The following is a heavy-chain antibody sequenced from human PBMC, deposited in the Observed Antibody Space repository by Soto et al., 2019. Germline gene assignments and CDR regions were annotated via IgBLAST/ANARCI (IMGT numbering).Heavy chain of an antibody. Sequence: QVQLVESGGGVVQPGRSLRLSCAASGFTFSSYGMHWVRQAPGKGLEWVAVIWYDGSNKYYADSVKGRFTISRDNSKNTLYLQMNSLRAEDTAVYYCAGDPYQYCSGGSCYPWYMDVWGKGTTVTVSS. CDR3: AGDPYQYCSGGSCYPWYMDV. J-gene: IGHJ6*03. D-gene: IGHD2-15*01. CDR1: GFTFSSYG. CDR2: IWYDGSNK. V-gene: IGHV3-33*01.